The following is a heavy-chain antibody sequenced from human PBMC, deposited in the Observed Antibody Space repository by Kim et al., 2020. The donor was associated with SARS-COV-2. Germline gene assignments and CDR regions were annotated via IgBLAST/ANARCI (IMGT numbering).Heavy chain of an antibody. Sequence: SLKSRVTISVDTSKNQFSLKLSSVTAADTAVYYCAREGYSSGWYGGGVDYWGQGTLVTVSS. V-gene: IGHV4-31*02. D-gene: IGHD6-19*01. CDR3: AREGYSSGWYGGGVDY. J-gene: IGHJ4*02.